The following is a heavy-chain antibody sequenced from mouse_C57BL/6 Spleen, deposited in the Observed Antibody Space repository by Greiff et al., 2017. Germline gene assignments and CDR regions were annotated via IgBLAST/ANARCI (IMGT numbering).Heavy chain of an antibody. J-gene: IGHJ4*01. CDR3: ARWDSSGLYYAMDY. V-gene: IGHV1-54*01. CDR2: INPGSGGT. CDR1: GYAFTNYL. Sequence: QVQLKQSGAELVRPGTSVKVSCKASGYAFTNYLIEWVKQRPGQGLEWIGVINPGSGGTNYNEKFKGKATLTADKSSSTAYMQLSSLTSEDSAVYVCARWDSSGLYYAMDYWGQGTSVTVSS. D-gene: IGHD3-2*02.